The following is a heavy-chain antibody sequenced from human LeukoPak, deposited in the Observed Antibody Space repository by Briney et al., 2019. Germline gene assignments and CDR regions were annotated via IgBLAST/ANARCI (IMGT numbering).Heavy chain of an antibody. CDR2: IYYSGNT. CDR3: ARRRAGRDWFDP. Sequence: KSSETLSLTCAVSGGSISSSNYYWGWLRQPPGQGLEWIGSIYYSGNTYYNPSLKSRVTISVDTSKNQFSLKLSSVTATDTAVYYSARRRAGRDWFDPWGQGTLVTVSS. D-gene: IGHD6-19*01. J-gene: IGHJ5*02. V-gene: IGHV4-39*01. CDR1: GGSISSSNYY.